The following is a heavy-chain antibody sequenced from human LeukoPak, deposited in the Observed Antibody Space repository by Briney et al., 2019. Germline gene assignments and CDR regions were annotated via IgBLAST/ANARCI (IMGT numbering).Heavy chain of an antibody. CDR2: VHYSGST. CDR3: ARLFFVIDT. D-gene: IGHD3-3*01. Sequence: SETLSLTCTVSGASISNSAYYWLWVRQPPGGGLECIGTVHYSGSTFYNPSLKGRVKISVNTTKNQFSLQLSSVTAADTAVYYCARLFFVIDTWGQGTLVTVSS. J-gene: IGHJ5*02. CDR1: GASISNSAYY. V-gene: IGHV4-39*01.